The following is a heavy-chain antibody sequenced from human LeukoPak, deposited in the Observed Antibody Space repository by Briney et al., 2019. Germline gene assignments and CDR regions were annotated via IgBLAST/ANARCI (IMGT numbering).Heavy chain of an antibody. CDR2: IYYSGST. D-gene: IGHD2-15*01. J-gene: IGHJ4*02. CDR1: GGSISSGGYY. Sequence: SETLSLTCTVSGGSISSGGYYWSWIRQHPGKGLEWIGYIYYSGSTYYNPSLKSRVTISVDTSKNQFSLKLSSVTAADTAVYYCARVVVVVAATHYFDYWGQGTLVTVSS. CDR3: ARVVVVVAATHYFDY. V-gene: IGHV4-31*03.